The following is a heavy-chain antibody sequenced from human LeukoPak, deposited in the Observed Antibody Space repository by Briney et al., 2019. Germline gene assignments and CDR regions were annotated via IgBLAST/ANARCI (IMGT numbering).Heavy chain of an antibody. Sequence: GGSLRLSCEASGFTFTTYSMTWVRQAPGKGLEWVSAISGSGGSTYYADSVKGRFTISRDNSKNTLYLQMNSLRAEDTAVYYCAKVSVYSIVGAIYFDYWGQGTLVTVSS. CDR1: GFTFTTYS. D-gene: IGHD1-26*01. CDR3: AKVSVYSIVGAIYFDY. J-gene: IGHJ4*02. CDR2: ISGSGGST. V-gene: IGHV3-23*01.